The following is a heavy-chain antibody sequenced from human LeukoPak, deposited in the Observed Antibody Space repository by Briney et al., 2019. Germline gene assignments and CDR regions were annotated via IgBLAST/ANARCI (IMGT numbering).Heavy chain of an antibody. V-gene: IGHV1-24*01. CDR3: AIPGGSSRDFDY. Sequence: ASVKVSCKVSGYTLTELSMHWVRQAPGKGLEWMGGFDTEDGETIYAQKFQGRVTMTEDTSTDTAYMELSSLRSEDTAVYYCAIPGGSSRDFDYWGQGTLVTVSS. CDR2: FDTEDGET. J-gene: IGHJ4*02. D-gene: IGHD6-13*01. CDR1: GYTLTELS.